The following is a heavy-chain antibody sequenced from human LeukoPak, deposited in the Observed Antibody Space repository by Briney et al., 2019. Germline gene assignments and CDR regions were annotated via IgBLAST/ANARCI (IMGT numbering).Heavy chain of an antibody. J-gene: IGHJ4*02. CDR1: GYTFTGYY. CDR2: INPNSGGT. D-gene: IGHD1-26*01. V-gene: IGHV1-2*04. CDR3: ARGAWELLQLHFDY. Sequence: ASVKVSCKASGYTFTGYYMHWVRQPPGQGLEWMGWINPNSGGTNYAQKFQGWVTMTRDTSISTAYMELSRLRSDDTAVYYCARGAWELLQLHFDYWGQGTLVTVSS.